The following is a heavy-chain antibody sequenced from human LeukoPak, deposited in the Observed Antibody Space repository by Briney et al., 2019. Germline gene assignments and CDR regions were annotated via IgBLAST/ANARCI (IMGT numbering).Heavy chain of an antibody. V-gene: IGHV3-21*01. CDR1: GFTFSSYT. J-gene: IGHJ6*03. Sequence: GGSLRLSCAASGFTFSSYTMKWVRQAPGKGLEWVSSISSSSSYIYYADSVKGRFTISRDNAKNSLFLQMNSLRAEDTAVYFCARLPFFVVPAAMALGYYYMDVWGKGTTVTVSS. CDR2: ISSSSSYI. D-gene: IGHD2-2*01. CDR3: ARLPFFVVPAAMALGYYYMDV.